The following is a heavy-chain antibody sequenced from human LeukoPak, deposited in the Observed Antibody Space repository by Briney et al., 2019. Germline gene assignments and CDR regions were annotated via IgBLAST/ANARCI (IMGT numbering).Heavy chain of an antibody. CDR1: GFTFSSYW. CDR3: ARERQWLTHAFDI. V-gene: IGHV3-74*01. J-gene: IGHJ3*02. CDR2: INSDGSSA. Sequence: GGSLRLSCAASGFTFSSYWRPWVRQGPGKGLVWVSRINSDGSSASYAASVKGRFTISRDNAKNTQYLQMNSLRAEDTAVYYCARERQWLTHAFDIWGQGTMVTVSS. D-gene: IGHD6-19*01.